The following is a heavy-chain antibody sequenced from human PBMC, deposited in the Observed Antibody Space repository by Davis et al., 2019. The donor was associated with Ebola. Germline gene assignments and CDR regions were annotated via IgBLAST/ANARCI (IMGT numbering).Heavy chain of an antibody. CDR3: ARGPTGHIDY. CDR1: GYTFSRNG. D-gene: IGHD3-9*01. V-gene: IGHV7-4-1*02. CDR2: INTNTGDP. Sequence: ASVKVSCKASGYTFSRNGMNWVRQAPGQGLEWMGWINTNTGDPTYAQGFTGRFVFSLDISVSTAYLQISSLKAEDTAVYYCARGPTGHIDYWGQGTLVTVSS. J-gene: IGHJ4*02.